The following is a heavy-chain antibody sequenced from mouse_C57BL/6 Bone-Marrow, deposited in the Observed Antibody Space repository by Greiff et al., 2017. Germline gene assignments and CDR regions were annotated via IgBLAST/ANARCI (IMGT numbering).Heavy chain of an antibody. D-gene: IGHD1-1*01. Sequence: VQLQQSGAELVRPGASVKLSCTASGFNIKDDYMHWVKQRPEQGLEWIGWIDPENGDTEYVSKFQGKATITADTASNTAYLQLCSLTSEDTAGYCCTAYYYGSSYGYFDVWGTGTTVTVSS. CDR2: IDPENGDT. CDR1: GFNIKDDY. CDR3: TAYYYGSSYGYFDV. V-gene: IGHV14-4*01. J-gene: IGHJ1*03.